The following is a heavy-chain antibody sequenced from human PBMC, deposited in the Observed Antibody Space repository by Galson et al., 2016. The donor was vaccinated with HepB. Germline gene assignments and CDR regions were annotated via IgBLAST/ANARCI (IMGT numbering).Heavy chain of an antibody. CDR2: IYSGGST. CDR3: ARGGPHNNYFDY. Sequence: SLRLSCAVSGFIVSNNYMIWVRQAPGKGLEWVSLIYSGGSTSYADSVKGRFTISRDSSQNTLYLQMNSLRAEDTAIYYCARGGPHNNYFDYWGQGTLVTVSS. D-gene: IGHD1-1*01. J-gene: IGHJ4*02. CDR1: GFIVSNNY. V-gene: IGHV3-53*01.